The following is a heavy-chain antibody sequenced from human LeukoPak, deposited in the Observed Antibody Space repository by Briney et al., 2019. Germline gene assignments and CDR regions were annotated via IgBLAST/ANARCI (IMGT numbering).Heavy chain of an antibody. J-gene: IGHJ4*02. CDR3: ARGDGVYVY. V-gene: IGHV3-53*01. Sequence: GGSLRLSCAASGVTVSSNYMTWVRQAPGQGLEWVSVIYFGGTTYYADSVKGRFTISRDNSKNTVYLQMNSLRVEDTAVYYCARGDGVYVYWGQGTLVTVSS. CDR1: GVTVSSNY. D-gene: IGHD5/OR15-5a*01. CDR2: IYFGGTT.